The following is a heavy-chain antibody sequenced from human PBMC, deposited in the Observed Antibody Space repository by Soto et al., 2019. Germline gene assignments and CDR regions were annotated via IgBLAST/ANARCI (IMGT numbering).Heavy chain of an antibody. V-gene: IGHV3-30*18. CDR2: ISYDGSNK. J-gene: IGHJ4*02. CDR1: GFTFSSYG. D-gene: IGHD4-17*01. Sequence: QVQLGESGGGVVQPGRSLRLSCAASGFTFSSYGMHWVRQAPGKGLEWVAVISYDGSNKDYADSVKGRFTISRDNSKNTLYLQMNSLRAEDTAVYYCAKERGDAIDYWGQGTLVTVSS. CDR3: AKERGDAIDY.